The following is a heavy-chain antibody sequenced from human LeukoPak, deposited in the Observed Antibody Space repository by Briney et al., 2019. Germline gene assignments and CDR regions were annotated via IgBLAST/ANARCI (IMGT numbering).Heavy chain of an antibody. CDR3: ARDPRGYYYDSSGYSFDY. J-gene: IGHJ4*02. CDR2: INHSGST. Sequence: SETLSLTCAVYGGSFSGYYWSWTRQPPGKGLEWIGEINHSGSTNYNPSLKSRVTISVDTSKNQLSLKLSSVTAADTAVYYCARDPRGYYYDSSGYSFDYWGQGTLVTVSS. CDR1: GGSFSGYY. V-gene: IGHV4-34*01. D-gene: IGHD3-22*01.